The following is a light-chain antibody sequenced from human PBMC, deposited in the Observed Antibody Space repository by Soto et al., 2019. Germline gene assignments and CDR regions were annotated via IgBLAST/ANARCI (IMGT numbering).Light chain of an antibody. Sequence: QSVLTQPASVSGSPGQSITISCTGTSSDVGGYNYVSWYQQHPGKAPKLMIYDVSNRPSGVSNRFSGSESGNTASLTISGLRAEDEADYYCSSYTSSSTPYVFGTGTKVTVL. CDR2: DVS. J-gene: IGLJ1*01. V-gene: IGLV2-14*01. CDR3: SSYTSSSTPYV. CDR1: SSDVGGYNY.